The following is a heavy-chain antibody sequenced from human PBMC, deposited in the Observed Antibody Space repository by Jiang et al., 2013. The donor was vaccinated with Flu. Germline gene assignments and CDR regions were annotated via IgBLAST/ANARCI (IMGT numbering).Heavy chain of an antibody. V-gene: IGHV3-13*01. D-gene: IGHD3-3*01. CDR1: GFTFSSYD. CDR2: IGTAGDT. J-gene: IGHJ5*02. CDR3: ARGGARDYDFWSGQNWFDP. Sequence: RLSCAASGFTFSSYDMHWVRQATGKGLEWVSAIGTAGDTYYPGSVKGRFTISRENAKNSLYLQMNSLRAGDTAVYYCARGGARDYDFWSGQNWFDPWGQGTLVTVSS.